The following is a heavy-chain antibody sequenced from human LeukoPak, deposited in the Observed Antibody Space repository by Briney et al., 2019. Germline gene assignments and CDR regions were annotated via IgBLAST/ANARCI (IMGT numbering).Heavy chain of an antibody. CDR1: GGTISSSSSIC. CDR2: IYHNGAT. J-gene: IGHJ4*02. D-gene: IGHD4-23*01. Sequence: SETLSLTCAVSGGTISSSSSICWTWVRQPPVEGLEWIGEIYHNGATNYNPSLKSRVTLLLDKSKNQFSLRLNSVTAADTAVYYCARNGGNSDYDYWGQGTLVTVSA. CDR3: ARNGGNSDYDY. V-gene: IGHV4-4*02.